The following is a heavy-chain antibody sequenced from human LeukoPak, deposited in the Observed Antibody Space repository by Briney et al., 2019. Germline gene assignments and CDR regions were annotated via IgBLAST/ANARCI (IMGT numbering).Heavy chain of an antibody. V-gene: IGHV3-30*02. CDR3: ARNAMTSGY. CDR2: IRYDGSNK. CDR1: RFTFSSYG. J-gene: IGHJ4*02. D-gene: IGHD2-2*01. Sequence: GGSLRLSCAASRFTFSSYGMHWVRQAPGKGLEWVAFIRYDGSNKYYADSVKGRFTVSRDNSKNTLYLQMNSLRAEDTAVYYCARNAMTSGYWGQGTLVTVSS.